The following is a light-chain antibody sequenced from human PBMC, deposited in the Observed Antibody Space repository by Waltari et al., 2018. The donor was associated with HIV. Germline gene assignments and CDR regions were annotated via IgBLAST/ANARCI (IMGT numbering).Light chain of an antibody. CDR2: AAS. Sequence: DIQMTQSPSSLSASLGDTVTITCRASQFISRYLSWYQQTPGNAPKLLIYAASSLQRGVPSRFSGSGAGTDFTLTISGLQSEDFATYYCQQSYTNPYTFGLGTQVDNK. J-gene: IGKJ2*01. V-gene: IGKV1-39*01. CDR1: QFISRY. CDR3: QQSYTNPYT.